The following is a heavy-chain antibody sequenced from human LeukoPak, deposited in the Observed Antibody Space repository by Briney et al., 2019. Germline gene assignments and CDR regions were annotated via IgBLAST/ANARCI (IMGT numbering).Heavy chain of an antibody. J-gene: IGHJ4*02. CDR2: IDPSGSYT. D-gene: IGHD3-22*01. CDR3: ARHVFDPSGYYSASDF. Sequence: HGESLRISCKGSGYSFTSYWITWVRQMPGKGLEWMARIDPSGSYTNYSPSFQGHVTISADTSISTAYLHWSNLKASDTAIYYCARHVFDPSGYYSASDFWGQGTLVTVSS. V-gene: IGHV5-10-1*01. CDR1: GYSFTSYW.